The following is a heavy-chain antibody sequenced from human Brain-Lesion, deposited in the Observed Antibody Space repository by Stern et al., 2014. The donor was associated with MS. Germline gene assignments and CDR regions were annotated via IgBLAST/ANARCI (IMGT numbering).Heavy chain of an antibody. CDR3: ARGGAVTTSDYYLDY. V-gene: IGHV3-30*01. J-gene: IGHJ4*02. CDR1: GFTFSYHA. D-gene: IGHD4-17*01. CDR2: ISYDGSDK. Sequence: VPLVESGGGVVQPGRSLRLSCAASGFTFSYHAMHWVRQAPGKGLEWAALISYDGSDKNDADSVKGRFTISRDNSRNTLYLQMNSLRVDDTAVYYCARGGAVTTSDYYLDYWGQGILVTVSS.